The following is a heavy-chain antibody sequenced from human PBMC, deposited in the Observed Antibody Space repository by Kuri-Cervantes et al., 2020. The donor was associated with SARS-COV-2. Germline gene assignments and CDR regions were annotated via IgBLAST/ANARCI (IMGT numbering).Heavy chain of an antibody. V-gene: IGHV3-23*01. CDR1: GFTFSSYA. CDR3: ARGRFCFDY. J-gene: IGHJ4*02. CDR2: ISGSGGST. D-gene: IGHD3-3*01. Sequence: GGSLRLSCAASGFTFSSYAMSWVRQAPGKGLEWVSAISGSGGSTYYADSVKGRFTISRDNAKNSLYLQMNSLRAEDTAVYYCARGRFCFDYWGQGTLVTVSS.